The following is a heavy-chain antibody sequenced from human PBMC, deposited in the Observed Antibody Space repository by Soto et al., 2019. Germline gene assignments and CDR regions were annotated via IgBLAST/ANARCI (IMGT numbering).Heavy chain of an antibody. Sequence: PSETLSLTCAFYVVSFSGYYWSCIRQPPGKGLEWIGEINHSGSTNYNPSLKSRVNISVDTSKNQFSLKLSSVTAADTAVYYCARDDSGYDSVWGQGTLVNVSS. CDR3: ARDDSGYDSV. V-gene: IGHV4-34*01. D-gene: IGHD5-12*01. CDR2: INHSGST. CDR1: VVSFSGYY. J-gene: IGHJ4*02.